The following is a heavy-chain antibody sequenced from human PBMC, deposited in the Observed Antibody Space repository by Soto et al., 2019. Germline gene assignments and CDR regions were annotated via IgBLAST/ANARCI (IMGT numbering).Heavy chain of an antibody. CDR2: INPSGGST. J-gene: IGHJ4*02. D-gene: IGHD3-22*01. V-gene: IGHV1-46*01. CDR3: ARAAYYYDSSGYYYDYYFDY. CDR1: GYTFTSYY. Sequence: ASVKVSCKASGYTFTSYYMHWVRQAPGQGLEWMGIINPSGGSTSYAQKFQGRVTMTRDTSTSTVYMELCSLRSEDTAVYYCARAAYYYDSSGYYYDYYFDYWGQGTLVTVSS.